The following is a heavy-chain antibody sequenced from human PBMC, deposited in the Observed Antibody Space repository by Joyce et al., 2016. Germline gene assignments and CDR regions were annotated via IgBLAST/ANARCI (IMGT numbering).Heavy chain of an antibody. Sequence: DVQLVESGGGLVQPGGSLRLSCAASGFTFSFYDMHWVRQAPGKGLEWVSYIPSSFTIYYAYSVKVRFTISRDNAEDSLFLQMNNLRDEDTARYYCTRENIGVYGTEGLHYWGQGALVTVST. CDR3: TRENIGVYGTEGLHY. J-gene: IGHJ4*02. D-gene: IGHD6-19*01. CDR1: GFTFSFYD. CDR2: IPSSFTI. V-gene: IGHV3-48*02.